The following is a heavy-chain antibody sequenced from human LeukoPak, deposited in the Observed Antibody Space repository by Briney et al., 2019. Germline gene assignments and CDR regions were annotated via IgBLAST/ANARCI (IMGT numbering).Heavy chain of an antibody. V-gene: IGHV1-2*02. Sequence: GASVKVSCKVSGYAFTGYYMHWVRQAPGQGLEWMGWINPNSGGTNYAQKFQGRVTMTRDTSISTAYMELSRLRSDDTAVYYCARDRTHGSYYDYWGQGTLVTVSS. CDR1: GYAFTGYY. CDR3: ARDRTHGSYYDY. D-gene: IGHD1-26*01. CDR2: INPNSGGT. J-gene: IGHJ4*02.